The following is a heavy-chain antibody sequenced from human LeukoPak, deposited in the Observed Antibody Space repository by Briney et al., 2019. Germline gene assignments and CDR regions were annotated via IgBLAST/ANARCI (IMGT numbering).Heavy chain of an antibody. V-gene: IGHV1-2*02. CDR1: GYTFTGYY. J-gene: IGHJ4*02. D-gene: IGHD6-6*01. CDR2: INPNSGGT. Sequence: ASVKVSCKASGYTFTGYYMHWVRQAPGQGLEWMGWINPNSGGTNYAQKFQGRVTMTRDTSISTAYTELSRLRSDDTAVYYCARLSIAARPRKEEEYYFDYWGQGTLVTVSS. CDR3: ARLSIAARPRKEEEYYFDY.